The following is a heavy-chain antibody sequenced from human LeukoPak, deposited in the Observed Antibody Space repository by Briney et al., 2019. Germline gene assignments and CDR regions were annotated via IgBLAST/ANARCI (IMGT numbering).Heavy chain of an antibody. J-gene: IGHJ5*01. V-gene: IGHV4-30-4*08. Sequence: PSQTLSLTCTVSGGPISSGNYYWSWIRQHPGKGLEWIGYIYHSGNVYYNPSLKSRVSISVDTSKNQFSLKLSSVTAADTAVYFCARETLTPSRWFDPWGQGTLVTVSS. D-gene: IGHD4-17*01. CDR3: ARETLTPSRWFDP. CDR2: IYHSGNV. CDR1: GGPISSGNYY.